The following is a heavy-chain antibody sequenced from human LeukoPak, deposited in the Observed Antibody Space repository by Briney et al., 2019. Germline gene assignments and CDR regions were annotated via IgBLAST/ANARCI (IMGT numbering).Heavy chain of an antibody. CDR2: IVVGSGNT. CDR1: GCTFTSSA. V-gene: IGHV1-58*01. CDR3: ATRGRADYYYYYGMDV. Sequence: SVKVSCKASGCTFTSSAVQWVRQARGQRLEWIGWIVVGSGNTNYAQKFQERVTITRDMSTSTAYMELSSLRSEDTAVYYCATRGRADYYYYYGMDVWGQGTTVTVSS. J-gene: IGHJ6*02.